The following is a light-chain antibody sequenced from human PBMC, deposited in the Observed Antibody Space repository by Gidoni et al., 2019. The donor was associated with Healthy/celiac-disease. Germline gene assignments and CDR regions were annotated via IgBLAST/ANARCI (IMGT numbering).Light chain of an antibody. CDR3: QQYYSFPWT. J-gene: IGKJ1*01. V-gene: IGKV1D-8*03. CDR1: QCISSY. CDR2: AAS. Sequence: VISMTQSPSLLSASTGDRVTISCRMSQCISSYLAWYQQKPGKAPELLIYAASNLQSGVPSRFSGSGSGTDFTLTISCLQSEDFATYYCQQYYSFPWTFGQGTKVEIK.